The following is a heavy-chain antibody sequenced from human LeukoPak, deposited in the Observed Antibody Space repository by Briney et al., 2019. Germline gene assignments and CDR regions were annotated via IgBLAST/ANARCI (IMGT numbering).Heavy chain of an antibody. CDR3: AREGVYYDSSGYDPRY. J-gene: IGHJ4*02. CDR2: IIPIFGTA. CDR1: GGTFSSYA. Sequence: SVKVSCKASGGTFSSYAISWVRQAPGQGLEWMGRIIPIFGTANYAQKFQGRVTITTDESTSTAYMELSSLRPEDTAVYYCAREGVYYDSSGYDPRYWGQGTLVTVSS. V-gene: IGHV1-69*05. D-gene: IGHD3-22*01.